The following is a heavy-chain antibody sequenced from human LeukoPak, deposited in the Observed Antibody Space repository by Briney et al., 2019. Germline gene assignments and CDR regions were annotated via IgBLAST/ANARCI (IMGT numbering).Heavy chain of an antibody. Sequence: PSETLSLTCAVYGGSFSGYYWSWIRQPPGKGLEWIGEINHSGSTNYNPSLKSRVTISVDTSKNQFSLKLSSVTAADTAVYYCARRRYYYDSSAPGFTVWGQGTLVSVSS. D-gene: IGHD3-22*01. CDR2: INHSGST. CDR1: GGSFSGYY. J-gene: IGHJ4*02. V-gene: IGHV4-34*01. CDR3: ARRRYYYDSSAPGFTV.